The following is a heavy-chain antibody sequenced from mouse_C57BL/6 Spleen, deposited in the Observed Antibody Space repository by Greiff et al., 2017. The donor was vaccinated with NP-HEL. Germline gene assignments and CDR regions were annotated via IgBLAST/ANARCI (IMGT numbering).Heavy chain of an antibody. CDR3: ARGGYQGYYYAMDY. V-gene: IGHV1-81*01. D-gene: IGHD3-3*01. CDR2: IYPRSGNT. CDR1: GYTFTSYG. Sequence: VQLQQSGAELARPGASVKLSCKASGYTFTSYGISWVKQRTGQGLEWIGEIYPRSGNTYYNEKFKGKATLTADKSSSTAYMELRSLTSEDSAVYFCARGGYQGYYYAMDYWGQGTSVTVSS. J-gene: IGHJ4*01.